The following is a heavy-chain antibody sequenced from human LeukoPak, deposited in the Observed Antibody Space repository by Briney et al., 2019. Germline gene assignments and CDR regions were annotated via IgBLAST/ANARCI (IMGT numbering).Heavy chain of an antibody. CDR1: GYTFTSYG. CDR2: IIPIFGTA. Sequence: ASVKVSCKASGYTFTSYGISWVRQAPGQGLEWMGGIIPIFGTANYAQKFQGRVTITTDESTSTAYMELSSLRSEDTAVYYCARGDYYYDSSGYQTAGWSIDYWGQGTLVTVSS. D-gene: IGHD3-22*01. CDR3: ARGDYYYDSSGYQTAGWSIDY. V-gene: IGHV1-69*05. J-gene: IGHJ4*02.